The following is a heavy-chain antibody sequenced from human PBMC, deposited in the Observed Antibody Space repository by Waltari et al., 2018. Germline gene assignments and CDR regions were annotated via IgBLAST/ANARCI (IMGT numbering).Heavy chain of an antibody. CDR2: MKCRESEK. V-gene: IGHV3-7*03. CDR1: GCHFHIHW. Sequence: VQLVESGGGLVQHGGSFSLSCAASGCHFHIHWMPWVRQAPGKGLEWVAKMKCRESEKYYADSVKGRFTISRDNAKKSLYLEMSSLRAEDTAIYYCARVRGAYSKLMTASFDNWGQGAPVTVSS. CDR3: ARVRGAYSKLMTASFDN. D-gene: IGHD2-15*01. J-gene: IGHJ4*02.